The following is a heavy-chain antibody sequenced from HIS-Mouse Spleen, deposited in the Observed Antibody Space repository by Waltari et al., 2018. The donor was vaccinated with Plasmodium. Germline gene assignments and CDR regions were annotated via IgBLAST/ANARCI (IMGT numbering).Heavy chain of an antibody. D-gene: IGHD5-18*01. CDR2: IYTSGRT. V-gene: IGHV4-4*07. CDR3: AIASGGYSYGRVFDY. CDR1: GGSISSYY. Sequence: QVQLQESGPGLVKPSETLSLTCTVSGGSISSYYWSWIRQPAGKGLEWIGRIYTSGRTNYNPSLKSRVTMSVDTSKNQFSLKLSSGTAADTAVYYCAIASGGYSYGRVFDYWGQGTLVTVSS. J-gene: IGHJ4*02.